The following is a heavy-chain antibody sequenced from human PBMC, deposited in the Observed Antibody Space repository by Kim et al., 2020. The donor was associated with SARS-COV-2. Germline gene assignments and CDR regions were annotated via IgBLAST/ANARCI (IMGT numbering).Heavy chain of an antibody. CDR1: GGSFSGYY. V-gene: IGHV4-34*01. CDR2: INHSGST. Sequence: SETLSLTCAVYGGSFSGYYWSWIRQPPGKGLEWIGEINHSGSTNYNPSLKSRVTISVDTSKNQFSLKLSSVTAADTAVYYCARGRTVTTFGRYYYGMDV. D-gene: IGHD4-17*01. J-gene: IGHJ6*01. CDR3: ARGRTVTTFGRYYYGMDV.